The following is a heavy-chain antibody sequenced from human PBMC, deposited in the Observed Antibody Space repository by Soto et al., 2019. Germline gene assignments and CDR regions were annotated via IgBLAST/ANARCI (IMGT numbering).Heavy chain of an antibody. D-gene: IGHD3-3*02. J-gene: IGHJ6*02. CDR2: ISYSGST. V-gene: IGHV4-59*11. Sequence: PSETLSLTCTVSGGSISTHYWNWIRQPPGKGLEWIGYISYSGSTNYNPSLRSRVTISVDTSKNQFSLNLSSVTAADTAMYYCARAVSIRFYYYGLDVWGRGTTVTVSS. CDR1: GGSISTHY. CDR3: ARAVSIRFYYYGLDV.